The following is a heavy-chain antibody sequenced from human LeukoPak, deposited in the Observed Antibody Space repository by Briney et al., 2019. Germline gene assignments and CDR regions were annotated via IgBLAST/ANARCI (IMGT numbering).Heavy chain of an antibody. CDR3: VRGERCGGDCSSRQQ. CDR1: GGPLTISY. D-gene: IGHD2-21*02. CDR2: IYYTGVT. Sequence: SETLSLTCTVFGGPLTISYWSWIRQPPGRGLEWVGYIYYTGVTNYHPSLAGRVSMSLDMSKNLISLNLDSVTAADTAVYYCVRGERCGGDCSSRQQWGQGTLVTVSS. V-gene: IGHV4-59*13. J-gene: IGHJ1*01.